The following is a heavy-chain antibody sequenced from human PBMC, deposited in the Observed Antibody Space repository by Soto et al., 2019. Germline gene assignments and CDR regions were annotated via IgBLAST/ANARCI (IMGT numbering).Heavy chain of an antibody. CDR3: TRVDWLLRYGMDV. CDR2: IRSKAYGGTT. D-gene: IGHD2-15*01. CDR1: GFTFGDYA. V-gene: IGHV3-49*03. J-gene: IGHJ6*02. Sequence: PGGSLRLSCTASGFTFGDYAMSWFRQAPGKGLEWVGFIRSKAYGGTTEYAASVKGRFTISRDDSKSIAYLQMNSLKTEDTAVYYCTRVDWLLRYGMDVRGQGTTVTVSS.